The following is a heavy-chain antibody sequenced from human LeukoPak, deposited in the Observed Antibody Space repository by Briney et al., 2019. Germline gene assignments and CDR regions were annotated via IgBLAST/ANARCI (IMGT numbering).Heavy chain of an antibody. CDR1: GGSISSSSYY. D-gene: IGHD5-12*01. CDR3: ARVGPRYYDYADAFDI. V-gene: IGHV4-39*01. J-gene: IGHJ3*02. Sequence: SETLSLTCTVSGGSISSSSYYWGWIRQPPGKGLEWIASIYYSGSTYYNPSLKSRVTISVDTSKNQFSLKLSSVTAADTAVYYCARVGPRYYDYADAFDIWGQGTMVTVSS. CDR2: IYYSGST.